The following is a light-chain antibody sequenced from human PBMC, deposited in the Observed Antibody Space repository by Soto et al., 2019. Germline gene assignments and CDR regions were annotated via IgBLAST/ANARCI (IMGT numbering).Light chain of an antibody. Sequence: QSVLTQPPSASGTPGQRVTISCSGSSSNIGSNTVNWYQPLPGTAPKLLIYSNNQRPSGVPDRFSGSKSGTSASLAISGLQSEDEADYYCAAWDDSLHGPLFGGGTKLTVL. J-gene: IGLJ2*01. CDR1: SSNIGSNT. V-gene: IGLV1-44*01. CDR3: AAWDDSLHGPL. CDR2: SNN.